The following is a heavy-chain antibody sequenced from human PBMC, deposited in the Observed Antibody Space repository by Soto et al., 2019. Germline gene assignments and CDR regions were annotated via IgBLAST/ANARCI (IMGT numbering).Heavy chain of an antibody. D-gene: IGHD6-13*01. Sequence: SETLSLTCTVSGGSISSGDYYWSWIRQPPGKGLEWIGYIFYSGSTYYNPSLKSRVSISVDTSKNQFSLKLSSVTAADTAVYYCARLSRQQLHGFDYWGQGTLVTVSS. CDR3: ARLSRQQLHGFDY. CDR1: GGSISSGDYY. CDR2: IFYSGST. V-gene: IGHV4-30-4*01. J-gene: IGHJ4*02.